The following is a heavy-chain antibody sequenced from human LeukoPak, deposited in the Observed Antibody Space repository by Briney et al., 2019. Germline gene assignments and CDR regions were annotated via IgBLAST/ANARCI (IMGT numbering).Heavy chain of an antibody. CDR1: GYSFTNYW. Sequence: GESLKISCKGSGYSFTNYWISWVRQMPGKGLEWMGRIDPSDSYANYSPSFQGHVTESVDKSISTAYLQWSSLKASDTAMYYCARSDGMDVWGKGTTVTVSS. CDR2: IDPSDSYA. V-gene: IGHV5-10-1*01. CDR3: ARSDGMDV. J-gene: IGHJ6*04.